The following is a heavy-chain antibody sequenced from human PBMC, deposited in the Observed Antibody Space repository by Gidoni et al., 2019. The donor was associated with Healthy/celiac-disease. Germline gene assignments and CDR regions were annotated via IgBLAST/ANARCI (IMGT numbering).Heavy chain of an antibody. CDR2: IYYSGST. Sequence: QVQLRESGPGLVKPSETLSLTCTVSGGSVSSGSYYWSWIRQPPGKGLEWIGYIYYSGSTNYNPSLKSRVTISVDTSKNQFSLKLSSVTAADTAVYYCARDSSGGDYGWFDAFDIWGQGTMVTVSS. CDR3: ARDSSGGDYGWFDAFDI. CDR1: GGSVSSGSYY. V-gene: IGHV4-61*01. D-gene: IGHD4-17*01. J-gene: IGHJ3*02.